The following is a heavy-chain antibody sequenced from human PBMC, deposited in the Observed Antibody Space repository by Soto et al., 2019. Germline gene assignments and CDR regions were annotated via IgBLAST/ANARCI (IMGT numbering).Heavy chain of an antibody. CDR3: ARDQATMVRGIGNFDC. D-gene: IGHD3-10*01. CDR2: ISNTGST. V-gene: IGHV4-59*01. Sequence: SETLSLTCTVSGGSISTYYWSWILQPPWKGLEWIGYISNTGSTNYNPSLKSRVTMSVDTSKNQLSLKLSSVTAADTAVYYCARDQATMVRGIGNFDCWGQGILVTVSS. J-gene: IGHJ4*02. CDR1: GGSISTYY.